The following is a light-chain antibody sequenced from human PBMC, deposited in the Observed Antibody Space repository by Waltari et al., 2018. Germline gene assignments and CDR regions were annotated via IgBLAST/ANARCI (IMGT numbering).Light chain of an antibody. CDR3: QSYDTSLRVV. J-gene: IGLJ3*02. Sequence: QSVLTQPPSVSGAPGQRVTISCTGSGSNIGAGYDVHWYQQLPRAAPNLLIYGSTSRPLGVPDRFFGATSGTSASLAITGLQAEDEADCYCQSYDTSLRVVFGGGTKLTVL. V-gene: IGLV1-40*01. CDR2: GST. CDR1: GSNIGAGYD.